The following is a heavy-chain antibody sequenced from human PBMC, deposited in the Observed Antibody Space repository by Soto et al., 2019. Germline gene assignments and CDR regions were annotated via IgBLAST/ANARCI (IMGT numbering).Heavy chain of an antibody. Sequence: QVQLVQSGAEVKKPGSSVKVSCKASGGTFSSYTISWVRQAPGQGLEWMGRIIPILGIANYAQKFQGRVTITADKSTSTAYMELSSLRSEDTAVYYCASSRAWDCSSTSCGSYWYFDLWGRGTLVTVSS. J-gene: IGHJ2*01. D-gene: IGHD2-2*01. CDR2: IIPILGIA. CDR1: GGTFSSYT. CDR3: ASSRAWDCSSTSCGSYWYFDL. V-gene: IGHV1-69*02.